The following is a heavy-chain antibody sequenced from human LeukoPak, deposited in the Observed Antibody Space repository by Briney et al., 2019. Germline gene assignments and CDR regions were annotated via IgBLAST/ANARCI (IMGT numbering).Heavy chain of an antibody. J-gene: IGHJ4*02. V-gene: IGHV4-34*01. CDR3: ARETRDYYDSSGYPTTNLDY. CDR2: INHSGGT. Sequence: SETLSLTCAVYGGSFSGYYWSWIRQPPGKGLEWIGEINHSGGTNCNPSLKSRVTISVDTSKNQFSLKLSSVTAADTAVYYCARETRDYYDSSGYPTTNLDYWGQGTLVTVSS. D-gene: IGHD3-22*01. CDR1: GGSFSGYY.